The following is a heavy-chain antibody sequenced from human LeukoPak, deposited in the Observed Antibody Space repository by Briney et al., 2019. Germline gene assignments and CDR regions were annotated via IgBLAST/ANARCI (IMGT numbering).Heavy chain of an antibody. V-gene: IGHV4-38-2*02. D-gene: IGHD2-2*01. J-gene: IGHJ6*04. CDR1: GYSISSGYY. CDR2: IYHSGST. CDR3: AREDIVVVPAAMGGYYYYGMDV. Sequence: PSETLSLTCAVSGYSISSGYYWGWIRPPPGKGLEWIGSIYHSGSTYYNPSLKSRVTISVDTSKNQFSLKLSSVTAADTAVYYCAREDIVVVPAAMGGYYYYGMDVWGKGTTVTVSS.